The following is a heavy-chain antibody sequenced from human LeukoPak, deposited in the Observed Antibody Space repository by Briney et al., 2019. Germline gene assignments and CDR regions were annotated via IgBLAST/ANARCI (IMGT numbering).Heavy chain of an antibody. J-gene: IGHJ4*02. CDR3: TRDRSRAEDD. D-gene: IGHD1-14*01. CDR1: GFTFSGHW. V-gene: IGHV3-7*01. CDR2: INQGGSDK. Sequence: GGSLRLSCAASGFTFSGHWMSWVRQAPGKGLEWVANINQGGSDKYYVDSVKGRFTISRDNANNLLYLQMNSLRGEDAAVYYCTRDRSRAEDDWGQGTLVTVSS.